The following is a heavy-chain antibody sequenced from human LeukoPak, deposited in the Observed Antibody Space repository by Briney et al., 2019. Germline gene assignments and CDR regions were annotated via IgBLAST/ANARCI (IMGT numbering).Heavy chain of an antibody. CDR1: GYTLTELS. CDR2: FDPEDGET. CDR3: ATNPLWYFDY. Sequence: ASVKVSCKVAGYTLTELSMHWVRQGPGKGLEWMGGFDPEDGETIYAQKFQGRVTMTEDTSTDTAYMELSSLRSEDTAVYYCATNPLWYFDYWGQGTLVTVSS. J-gene: IGHJ4*02. V-gene: IGHV1-24*01.